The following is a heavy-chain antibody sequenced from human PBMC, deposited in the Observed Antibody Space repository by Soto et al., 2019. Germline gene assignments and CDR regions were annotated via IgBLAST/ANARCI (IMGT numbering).Heavy chain of an antibody. Sequence: PGGSLRLSCAASGFSFSIYEMNWVRQAPGKGLEWVAYISSGGHTIHYSDSVRGRFTVSRDNARNSLYLQMNTLRAEDTALYYCARDRAAGGYWGQGTLVTVSS. J-gene: IGHJ4*02. CDR3: ARDRAAGGY. D-gene: IGHD6-13*01. V-gene: IGHV3-48*03. CDR2: ISSGGHTI. CDR1: GFSFSIYE.